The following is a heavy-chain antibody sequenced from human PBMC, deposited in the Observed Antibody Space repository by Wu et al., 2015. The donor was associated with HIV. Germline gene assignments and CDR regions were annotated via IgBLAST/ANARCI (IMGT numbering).Heavy chain of an antibody. Sequence: QVQVVQSGAEVKKPGASVKVSCKASGYTFTGYYMHWVRQAPGQGLEWVGWINPNSGGTNYAQEFQGRVTMTRDTSISTVYMELSRLRYDDTAMYYCARVGTLLRGVSFLVYWGQGTLVTVSS. V-gene: IGHV1-2*02. J-gene: IGHJ4*02. D-gene: IGHD3-10*01. CDR3: ARVGTLLRGVSFLVY. CDR1: GYTFTGYY. CDR2: INPNSGGT.